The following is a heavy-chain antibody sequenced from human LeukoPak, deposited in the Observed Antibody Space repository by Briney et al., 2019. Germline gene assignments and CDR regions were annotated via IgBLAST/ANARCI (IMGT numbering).Heavy chain of an antibody. J-gene: IGHJ5*02. CDR1: GYSISSGYY. Sequence: SETLSLTCAVSGYSISSGYYWGWIRQPPGKGLEWIGSIYHSGSTYYNPSLKSRVTISVDTSKNQFSLKLSSVTAADTAVYYCARARTGIAVAGTGGFDPWGQGTLVTVSS. D-gene: IGHD6-19*01. CDR3: ARARTGIAVAGTGGFDP. V-gene: IGHV4-38-2*01. CDR2: IYHSGST.